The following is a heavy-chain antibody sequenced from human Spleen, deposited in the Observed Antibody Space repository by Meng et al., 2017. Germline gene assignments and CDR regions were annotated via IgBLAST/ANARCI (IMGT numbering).Heavy chain of an antibody. D-gene: IGHD3-22*01. CDR1: KFSFSTYY. CDR3: ARDGPYYDSSGYYYYYYGMDV. V-gene: IGHV1-2*06. CDR2: INPNSGGT. J-gene: IGHJ6*02. Sequence: ASVKVSCKVSKFSFSTYYIHWVRQAPGQGLEWMGRINPNSGGTNYAQKFQGRVTMTRDTSISTAYMELSRLRSDDTAVYYCARDGPYYDSSGYYYYYYGMDVWGQGTTVTVSS.